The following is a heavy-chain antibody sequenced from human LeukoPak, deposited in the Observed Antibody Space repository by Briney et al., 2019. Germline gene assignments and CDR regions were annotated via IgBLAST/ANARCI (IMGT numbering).Heavy chain of an antibody. Sequence: GGSLRLSCAASGFTIRSYEMNWVRQAPGKGLEWVSYISSSGSTIYYADSVKGRFTISRDNAKNSLYLQMNSLRAEDTAVYYCARAKRNGFDIWGQGTMVAVSS. J-gene: IGHJ3*02. CDR3: ARAKRNGFDI. CDR2: ISSSGSTI. CDR1: GFTIRSYE. V-gene: IGHV3-48*03.